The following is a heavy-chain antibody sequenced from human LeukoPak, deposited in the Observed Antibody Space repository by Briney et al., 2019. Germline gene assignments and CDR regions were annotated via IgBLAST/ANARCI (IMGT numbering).Heavy chain of an antibody. V-gene: IGHV1-18*01. J-gene: IGHJ4*02. CDR3: ARGGGSHGYCSGGSCYSVFDY. CDR1: GYTFTSYG. Sequence: ASVKVSCKASGYTFTSYGISWVRQAPGQGLEWMGWIIAYSGNTNYAQKLQGRVTMTTDTSTSTAYMELRSLRSDDTAVYYCARGGGSHGYCSGGSCYSVFDYWGQGTLVTVSS. CDR2: IIAYSGNT. D-gene: IGHD2-15*01.